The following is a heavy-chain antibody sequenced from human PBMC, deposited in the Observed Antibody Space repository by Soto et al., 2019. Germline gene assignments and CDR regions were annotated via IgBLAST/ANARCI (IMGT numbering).Heavy chain of an antibody. J-gene: IGHJ4*02. D-gene: IGHD3-10*01. CDR3: ARDDEGGSYCDLGY. Sequence: QVQLVESGGGVVQPGRSLRLSCAASGYTFCNYIMHWVRQAPGKGLEWVAIILHDGNNKYYADSVKGRFTISRDNSKNTLYLQMNSLRTEDTAIYYCARDDEGGSYCDLGYWGQGTLVTVSS. CDR1: GYTFCNYI. CDR2: ILHDGNNK. V-gene: IGHV3-30-3*01.